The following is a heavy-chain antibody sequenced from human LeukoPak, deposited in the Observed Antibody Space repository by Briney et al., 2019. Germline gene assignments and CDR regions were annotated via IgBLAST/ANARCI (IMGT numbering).Heavy chain of an antibody. V-gene: IGHV4-39*07. J-gene: IGHJ4*02. CDR2: IYYSGST. Sequence: SETLSLTCTVSGGSISSSTYYWGGIRQPPGKGLEGIGTIYYSGSTYYNPSLKSRVTISIDTSTNQFSLTLNSVTAADTAVYYCARGGDASKAGKYWGQGALVTVSS. CDR1: GGSISSSTYY. D-gene: IGHD3-10*01. CDR3: ARGGDASKAGKY.